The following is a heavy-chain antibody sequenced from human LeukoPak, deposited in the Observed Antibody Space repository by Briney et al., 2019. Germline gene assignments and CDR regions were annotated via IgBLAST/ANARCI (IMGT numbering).Heavy chain of an antibody. D-gene: IGHD3-9*01. Sequence: PGGSLRVSCVASGFTFSSYEMNWVRQAPGKGLEWVSYISSSGSTIYYADSVKGRFTISRDNAKNSLYLQMNSLRAEDTAVYYCARDTHRYFDWLKTYYYYGMDVWGKGTTVTVSS. CDR2: ISSSGSTI. CDR1: GFTFSSYE. J-gene: IGHJ6*04. V-gene: IGHV3-48*03. CDR3: ARDTHRYFDWLKTYYYYGMDV.